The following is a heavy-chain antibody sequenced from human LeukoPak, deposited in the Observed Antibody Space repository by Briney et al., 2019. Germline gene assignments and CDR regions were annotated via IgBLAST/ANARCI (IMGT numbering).Heavy chain of an antibody. CDR1: GFTFSSYA. Sequence: PGGSLRLSCAASGFTFSSYAMSWVRQAPGKGLEWVSAISGSGGSTYYADSVKGRFTISRDNSKNTLYLQMNSLRAEDTAVYYCAKEVGFGELLRYNWFDPWGQGTLVTVSS. CDR2: ISGSGGST. V-gene: IGHV3-23*01. CDR3: AKEVGFGELLRYNWFDP. D-gene: IGHD3-10*01. J-gene: IGHJ5*02.